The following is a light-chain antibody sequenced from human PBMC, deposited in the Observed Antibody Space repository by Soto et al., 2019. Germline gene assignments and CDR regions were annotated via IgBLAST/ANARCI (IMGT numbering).Light chain of an antibody. J-gene: IGLJ1*01. CDR3: SSYTSSSTV. CDR2: DVS. CDR1: SSDVGVYNY. V-gene: IGLV2-14*01. Sequence: QSVLTPPAPVSGAPGQSITISCTGTSSDVGVYNYVSWYQQHPGKAPKLMIYDVSNRPSGVSNRFSGSKSGNTASLTISGLQAEDEADYYCSSYTSSSTVFGTGTKVTVL.